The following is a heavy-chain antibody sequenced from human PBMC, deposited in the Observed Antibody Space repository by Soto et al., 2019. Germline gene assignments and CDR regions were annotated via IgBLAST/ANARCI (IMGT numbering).Heavy chain of an antibody. Sequence: GGSLRLSCAASGFTFSSYWMTWVRQAPGKGQERVANIKQDGSEKYYVDSVKGRFTISRDNAKNSLYLQMNSLRAEDTALYYCARDLTAYDFWSGYSGQDAFDIWGQGTMVTVSS. D-gene: IGHD3-3*01. CDR1: GFTFSSYW. V-gene: IGHV3-7*01. CDR2: IKQDGSEK. CDR3: ARDLTAYDFWSGYSGQDAFDI. J-gene: IGHJ3*02.